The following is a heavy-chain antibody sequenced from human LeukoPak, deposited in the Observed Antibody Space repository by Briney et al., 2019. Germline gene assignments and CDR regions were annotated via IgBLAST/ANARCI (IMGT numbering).Heavy chain of an antibody. CDR1: GFTFGDYA. Sequence: GGSLRLSCTASGFTFGDYAMSWVRQAPGKGLEWVSSISSGSSYIYYADSVKGRFTISRDNAKNSLYLQMNSLRVEDTAVYYCAKVAKYYYGSETYYFFEHWGQGTPVTASS. J-gene: IGHJ4*02. D-gene: IGHD3-10*01. CDR2: ISSGSSYI. CDR3: AKVAKYYYGSETYYFFEH. V-gene: IGHV3-21*01.